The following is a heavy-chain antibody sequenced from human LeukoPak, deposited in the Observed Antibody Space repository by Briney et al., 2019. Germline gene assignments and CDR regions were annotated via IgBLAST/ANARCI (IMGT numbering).Heavy chain of an antibody. J-gene: IGHJ4*02. D-gene: IGHD5-18*01. CDR2: ISGSGGST. V-gene: IGHV3-23*01. CDR3: AKAGTAMVTGFSHVDY. Sequence: GGSLRLSCAASGFTFSSYAMNWVRQAPGKGLEWVSSISGSGGSTYYADSVKGRFTISRDNSKNTLYLQMNSLRAEDTAVYYCAKAGTAMVTGFSHVDYWGQGTLVTVSS. CDR1: GFTFSSYA.